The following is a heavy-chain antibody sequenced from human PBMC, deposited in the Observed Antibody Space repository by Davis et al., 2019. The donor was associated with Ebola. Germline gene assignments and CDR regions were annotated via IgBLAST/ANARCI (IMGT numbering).Heavy chain of an antibody. CDR3: LYGMDV. J-gene: IGHJ6*02. Sequence: GGSLRLSCAASGFTVSNNYMGWVRQAPGKGLEWVSVIYSGGSTYYADSVKGRFTISRDNAKNSLYLQMNSLRAEDTAVYYCLYGMDVWGQGTTVTVSS. CDR1: GFTVSNNY. V-gene: IGHV3-53*01. CDR2: IYSGGST.